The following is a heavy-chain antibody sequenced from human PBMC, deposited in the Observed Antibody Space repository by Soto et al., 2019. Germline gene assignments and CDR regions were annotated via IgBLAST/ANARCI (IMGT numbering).Heavy chain of an antibody. J-gene: IGHJ3*02. CDR3: ARGQEAAGFHPTNAFDI. CDR1: GFTFSDYY. CDR2: ISSSGSTI. V-gene: IGHV3-11*01. D-gene: IGHD6-13*01. Sequence: QVQLVESGGGLVKPGGSLRLSCAASGFTFSDYYMSWIRQAPGKGLEWVSYISSSGSTIYYADSVKGRFTISRDNAKXXXXXXXXXXXXXXXXXXYCARGQEAAGFHPTNAFDIWGQGTMVTVSS.